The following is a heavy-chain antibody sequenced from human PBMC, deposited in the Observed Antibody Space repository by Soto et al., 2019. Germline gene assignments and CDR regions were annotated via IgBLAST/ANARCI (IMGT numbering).Heavy chain of an antibody. V-gene: IGHV1-58*01. CDR3: AAGYYRGGYYYGMDV. D-gene: IGHD3-10*01. Sequence: ASVKVSCKASVFTFTSSALHWVRQARRQRLEWIGWIVVGSGNTNYAQKFQERVTITRDTSTSTAYMELSSLRSEDTAVYYCAAGYYRGGYYYGMDVWGQGTTVTVSS. CDR2: IVVGSGNT. CDR1: VFTFTSSA. J-gene: IGHJ6*02.